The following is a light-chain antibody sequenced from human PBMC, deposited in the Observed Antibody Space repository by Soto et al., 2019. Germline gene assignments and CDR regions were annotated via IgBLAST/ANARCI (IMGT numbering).Light chain of an antibody. CDR1: QSVSSSY. J-gene: IGKJ2*01. Sequence: ESVLTQSPGTLSLSPGERATLSCRASQSVSSSYLAWYQQKPGQAPRLLIYGASNMATGIPDRFSGSWSGTDFTLTISRLKTEDFAVYFCQQYNNSPEYTFGQGTKLEIK. CDR3: QQYNNSPEYT. V-gene: IGKV3-20*01. CDR2: GAS.